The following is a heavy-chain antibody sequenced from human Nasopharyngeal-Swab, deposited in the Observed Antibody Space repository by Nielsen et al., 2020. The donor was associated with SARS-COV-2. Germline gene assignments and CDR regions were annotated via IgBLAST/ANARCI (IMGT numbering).Heavy chain of an antibody. CDR2: INYSGST. CDR1: GGSISSSSYY. J-gene: IGHJ4*02. V-gene: IGHV4-39*01. CDR3: ARQVLTYYDFWSGPTPDY. D-gene: IGHD3-3*01. Sequence: SETLSLTCTVSGGSISSSSYYWGWIRQPPGKGLEWIGNINYSGSTYYNPSLKSRVTISVDTSKNQFSLKLSSVTAADTAVYYCARQVLTYYDFWSGPTPDYWGQGTLVTVSS.